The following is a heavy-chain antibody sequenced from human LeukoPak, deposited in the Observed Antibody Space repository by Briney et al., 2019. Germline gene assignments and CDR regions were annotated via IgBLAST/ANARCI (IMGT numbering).Heavy chain of an antibody. Sequence: KPSENLSLNCTVSGGSISSNSHYWGWIRQPPGTGLEWIANIFHNGNTAYNPSLKRRVTISIDTSQNQLSLRLSSVTAADTAVYYCARVGWGNVAAYPNWLDPWGQGTVVTVSS. CDR1: GGSISSNSHY. J-gene: IGHJ5*02. CDR3: ARVGWGNVAAYPNWLDP. D-gene: IGHD3-16*01. V-gene: IGHV4-39*07. CDR2: IFHNGNT.